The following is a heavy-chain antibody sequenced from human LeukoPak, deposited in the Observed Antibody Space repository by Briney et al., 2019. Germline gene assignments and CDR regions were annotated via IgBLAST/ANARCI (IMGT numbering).Heavy chain of an antibody. V-gene: IGHV3-48*01. D-gene: IGHD6-13*01. CDR3: AKDRTAAGDYEDY. J-gene: IGHJ4*02. CDR1: GFTFSSYS. CDR2: ISSSSSTI. Sequence: GGSLRLSCAASGFTFSSYSMNWVRQAPGKGLEWVSYISSSSSTIYYADSVKGRFTISRDNPKNTLFLQMNSLRPEDTAVYYCAKDRTAAGDYEDYWGQGTLVTVSS.